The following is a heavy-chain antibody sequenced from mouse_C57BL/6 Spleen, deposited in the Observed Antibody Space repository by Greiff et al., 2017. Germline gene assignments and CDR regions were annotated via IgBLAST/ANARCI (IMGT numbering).Heavy chain of an antibody. V-gene: IGHV1-64*01. CDR2: IHPNSGST. D-gene: IGHD1-1*02. Sequence: QVQLKQPGAELVKPGASVKLSCKASGYTFTSYWMHWVKQRPGQGLEWIGMIHPNSGSTNYNEKFKSKATLTVDKSSSTAYMQLSSLTSEDSAVYYCATNGGNPFDYWGQGTTLTVSS. CDR3: ATNGGNPFDY. CDR1: GYTFTSYW. J-gene: IGHJ2*01.